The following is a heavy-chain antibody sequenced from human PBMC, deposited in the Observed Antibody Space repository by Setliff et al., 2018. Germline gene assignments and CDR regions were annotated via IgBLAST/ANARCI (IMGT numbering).Heavy chain of an antibody. CDR1: GYTFTSYG. CDR2: MNPNSGNT. D-gene: IGHD5-18*01. Sequence: ASVKVSCKASGYTFTSYGISWVRQATGQGLEWMGWMNPNSGNTGYAQKFQGRVTMTRNTPISTAYMELSSLRSEDTAVYYCARAGLNRGAPYSSYAFDIWGQGTMVTVSS. CDR3: ARAGLNRGAPYSSYAFDI. J-gene: IGHJ3*02. V-gene: IGHV1-8*02.